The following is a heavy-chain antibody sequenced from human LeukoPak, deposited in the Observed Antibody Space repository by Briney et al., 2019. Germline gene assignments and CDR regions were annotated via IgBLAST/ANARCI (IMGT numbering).Heavy chain of an antibody. CDR3: ARDKHGWSHYYGMDV. CDR2: INHSGST. Sequence: PSETLSLTCAVYGGSFSGYYWSWIRQPPGKGLEWIGEINHSGSTNYNPSLKSRVTISVDTSKNQFSLKLSSVTAADTAVYYCARDKHGWSHYYGMDVWGQGTTVTVSS. V-gene: IGHV4-34*01. CDR1: GGSFSGYY. D-gene: IGHD6-19*01. J-gene: IGHJ6*02.